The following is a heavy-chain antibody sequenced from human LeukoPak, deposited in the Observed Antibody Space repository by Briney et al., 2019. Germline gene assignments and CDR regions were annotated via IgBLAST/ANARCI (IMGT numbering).Heavy chain of an antibody. D-gene: IGHD2-2*01. CDR2: ISSSSSYI. CDR1: GFTFSSYS. V-gene: IGHV3-21*04. CDR3: AKALAVYCDSTSCQHYFDY. J-gene: IGHJ4*02. Sequence: GGSLRLSCAASGFTFSSYSMNWVRQAPGKGLEWVSSISSSSSYIYYADSVKGRSTISRDNAKNSLYLQMNSLSAEDTAVYYCAKALAVYCDSTSCQHYFDYWGQGTLVTVSS.